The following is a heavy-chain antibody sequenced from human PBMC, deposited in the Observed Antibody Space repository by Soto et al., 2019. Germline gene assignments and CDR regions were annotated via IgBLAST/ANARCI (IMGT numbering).Heavy chain of an antibody. D-gene: IGHD4-17*01. CDR2: ISGSGGST. V-gene: IGHV3-23*01. CDR3: AKGGKERLRGEGPDY. CDR1: GFTFSSYA. Sequence: EVQLLESGGGLVQPGGSLRLSCAASGFTFSSYAMSWVRQAPGKGLEWVSAISGSGGSTYYADYVKGRITISRDNSKKTLDLQKNSRRAADTAVYYCAKGGKERLRGEGPDYWGQGTLVTVSS. J-gene: IGHJ4*02.